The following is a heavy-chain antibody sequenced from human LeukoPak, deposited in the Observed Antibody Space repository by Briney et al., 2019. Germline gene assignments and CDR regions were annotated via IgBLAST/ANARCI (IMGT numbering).Heavy chain of an antibody. Sequence: GGPLRLSSPASGFTFTSYGMHWVRPAPGKGLEWVAVIGFDGSNKYYADSVKGRFTISRDNSKNTVYLQLNSLRPEDTAVYYCAKTPGVVSPRGQGTLVTVSS. CDR1: GFTFTSYG. V-gene: IGHV3-30*18. J-gene: IGHJ5*02. D-gene: IGHD3-22*01. CDR3: AKTPGVVSP. CDR2: IGFDGSNK.